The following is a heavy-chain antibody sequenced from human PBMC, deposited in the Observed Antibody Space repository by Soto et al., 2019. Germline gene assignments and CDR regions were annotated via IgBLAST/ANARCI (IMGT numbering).Heavy chain of an antibody. Sequence: ASVKVSCKASGYTFTRYAMHWVRQAPGQRLEWMGWINAGNGNTKYSQKFQGRVTITRDTSASTVYMELSSLRSEDTAVYYCARESTNYDSGGYYPGGYYYYYGMDVWGQGTTVTVSS. V-gene: IGHV1-3*01. CDR2: INAGNGNT. D-gene: IGHD3-22*01. CDR3: ARESTNYDSGGYYPGGYYYYYGMDV. J-gene: IGHJ6*02. CDR1: GYTFTRYA.